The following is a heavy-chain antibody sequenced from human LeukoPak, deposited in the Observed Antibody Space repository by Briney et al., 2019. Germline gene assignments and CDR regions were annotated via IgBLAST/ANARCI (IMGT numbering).Heavy chain of an antibody. J-gene: IGHJ4*02. V-gene: IGHV3-7*01. Sequence: GGSLRLSCAASGFTFSSYWMNWARQAPGKGLEWVASINHNGNVNYYVDSVKGRFTISRDNAKNSLYLQMNSLRAEDTAVYYCARLGARQMLEYWGQGTLVTVSS. CDR3: ARLGARQMLEY. CDR2: INHNGNVN. D-gene: IGHD4-17*01. CDR1: GFTFSSYW.